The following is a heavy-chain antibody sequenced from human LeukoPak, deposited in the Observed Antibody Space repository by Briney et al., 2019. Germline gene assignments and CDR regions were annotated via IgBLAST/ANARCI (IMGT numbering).Heavy chain of an antibody. CDR1: GYTFTGYY. D-gene: IGHD6-19*01. CDR2: INPNSGGT. J-gene: IGHJ4*02. Sequence: ASVKVSCKASGYTFTGYYMHWVRQAPGQGLEWMGRINPNSGGTNYAQKFQGRVTMTRDTSISTAYMELSRLRSDDTAVYYCARARTYGSGWYPDYWGQGTLVTVSS. CDR3: ARARTYGSGWYPDY. V-gene: IGHV1-2*06.